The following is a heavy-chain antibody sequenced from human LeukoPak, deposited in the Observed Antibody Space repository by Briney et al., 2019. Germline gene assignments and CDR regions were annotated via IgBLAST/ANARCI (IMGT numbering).Heavy chain of an antibody. Sequence: TGGSLRLSCAASGFTFSSYSMNWVRQAPGKGLEWVSSISSSSSYIYYADSVKGRFTISRDNAKNSLYLQMDGLRAEDTALYYCAKPFAVAGSNYFDCWGQGTLVTVSS. J-gene: IGHJ4*02. D-gene: IGHD6-19*01. CDR2: ISSSSSYI. V-gene: IGHV3-21*04. CDR1: GFTFSSYS. CDR3: AKPFAVAGSNYFDC.